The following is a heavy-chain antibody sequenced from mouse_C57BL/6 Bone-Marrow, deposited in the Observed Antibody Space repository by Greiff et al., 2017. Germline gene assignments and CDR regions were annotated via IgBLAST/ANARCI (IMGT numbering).Heavy chain of an antibody. D-gene: IGHD1-1*01. CDR3: ARVAYYYGSSSWYFDV. CDR2: ILPGSGST. V-gene: IGHV1-9*01. CDR1: GYTFTGYW. Sequence: QVQLKESGAELMKPGASVKLSCKATGYTFTGYWIEWVKQRPGHGLEWIGEILPGSGSTNYNEKFKGKATFTADTSSNTVYMQLSSLTTEDSAIYYCARVAYYYGSSSWYFDVWGTGTTVTVSS. J-gene: IGHJ1*03.